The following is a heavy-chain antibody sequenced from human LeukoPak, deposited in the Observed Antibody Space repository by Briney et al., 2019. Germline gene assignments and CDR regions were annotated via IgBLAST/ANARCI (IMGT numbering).Heavy chain of an antibody. J-gene: IGHJ4*02. CDR2: MSYDGSNK. D-gene: IGHD6-6*01. V-gene: IGHV3-30*03. Sequence: GGSLRLSCAASGSPLRSYVMTWVGQAPGRGWEWGEVMSYDGSNKNHADSVKGRFTISRDNSKNMLYLQMNSLRAEDTAVYYCVRPTRPYNSWHYFDYWGQGALVTVSS. CDR1: GSPLRSYV. CDR3: VRPTRPYNSWHYFDY.